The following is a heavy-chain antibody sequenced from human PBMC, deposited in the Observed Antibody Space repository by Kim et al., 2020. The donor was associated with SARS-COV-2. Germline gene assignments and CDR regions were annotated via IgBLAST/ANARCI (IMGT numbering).Heavy chain of an antibody. Sequence: SETLSLTCTVSGGSVSSGSYYWSWIRQPPGKGLEWIGYIYYSGSTNYNPSLKSRVTISVDTSKNQFSLKLSSVTAADTAVYYCARDGGRDGDYGYWGQGTLVTVSS. CDR3: ARDGGRDGDYGY. CDR2: IYYSGST. V-gene: IGHV4-61*01. J-gene: IGHJ4*02. D-gene: IGHD4-17*01. CDR1: GGSVSSGSYY.